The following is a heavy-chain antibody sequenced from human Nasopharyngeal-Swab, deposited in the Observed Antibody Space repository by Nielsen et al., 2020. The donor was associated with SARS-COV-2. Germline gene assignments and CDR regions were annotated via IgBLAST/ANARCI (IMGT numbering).Heavy chain of an antibody. V-gene: IGHV4-39*07. CDR3: ARERGRGGIWNYYYYYMDV. Sequence: WIRQPPGKGLEWIGSIYYSGSTYYNPSLKSRVTISVDTSKNQFSLKLSSVTVADTAVYYCARERGRGGIWNYYYYYMDVWGKGTTVTVSS. CDR2: IYYSGST. J-gene: IGHJ6*03. D-gene: IGHD3-10*01.